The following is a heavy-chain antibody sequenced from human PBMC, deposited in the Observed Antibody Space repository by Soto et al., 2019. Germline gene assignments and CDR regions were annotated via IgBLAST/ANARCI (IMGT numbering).Heavy chain of an antibody. J-gene: IGHJ6*02. CDR2: IIPIFGTA. Sequence: SVKVSCTASGGTFSSYAISWVRQAPGQGLEWMGGIIPIFGTANYAQKFQGRVTITADESTSTAYMELSSLRSEDTAVYYCARTSASRFLEWAIYYYGMDVWGQGTTVTVSS. D-gene: IGHD3-3*01. CDR3: ARTSASRFLEWAIYYYGMDV. V-gene: IGHV1-69*13. CDR1: GGTFSSYA.